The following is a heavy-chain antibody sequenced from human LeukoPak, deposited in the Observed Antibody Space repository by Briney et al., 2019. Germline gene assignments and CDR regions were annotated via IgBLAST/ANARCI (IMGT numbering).Heavy chain of an antibody. CDR3: ASNSGWYGVS. D-gene: IGHD6-19*01. CDR1: GFTFSSYA. Sequence: PGGSLTLSCAASGFTFSSYAMHWVRQAPGKGLEWVSCIDYSGGDTHYADSVKGRFTISRDNSKNTLYLQLSSLRGDDTAVYYCASNSGWYGVSWGQGTLVTVSS. V-gene: IGHV3-23*01. J-gene: IGHJ4*02. CDR2: IDYSGGDT.